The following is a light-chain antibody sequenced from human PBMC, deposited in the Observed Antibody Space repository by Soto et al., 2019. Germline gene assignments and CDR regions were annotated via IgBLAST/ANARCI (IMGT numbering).Light chain of an antibody. CDR3: SSYTTTTRL. J-gene: IGLJ3*02. CDR1: SSDVGSYNY. CDR2: DVS. V-gene: IGLV2-14*01. Sequence: QSALTQPASVSGSPGQSITISCTGTSSDVGSYNYVSWYQQYPGKAPKLMIYDVSNRPSGVSTHFSGSKSGNTASLTISGLLPEDEAEYYCSSYTTTTRLFGGGTKLTVL.